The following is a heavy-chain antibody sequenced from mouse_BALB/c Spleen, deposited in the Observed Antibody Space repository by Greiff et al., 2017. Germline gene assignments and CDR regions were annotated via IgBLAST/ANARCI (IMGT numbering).Heavy chain of an antibody. CDR2: IDPSDSYT. D-gene: IGHD2-1*01. J-gene: IGHJ3*01. V-gene: IGHV1-69*02. Sequence: QVQLQQPGAELVKPGASVKLSCKASGYTFTSYWMHWVKQRPGQGLEWIGEIDPSDSYTNYNQKFKGKATLTVDKSSSTAYMQLSSLTSEDSAVYDCARKDGNPAWFAYWGQGTLVTVSA. CDR3: ARKDGNPAWFAY. CDR1: GYTFTSYW.